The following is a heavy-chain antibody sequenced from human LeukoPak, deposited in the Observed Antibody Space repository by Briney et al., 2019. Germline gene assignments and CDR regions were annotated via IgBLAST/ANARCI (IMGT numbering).Heavy chain of an antibody. CDR1: RFTSTNYR. Sequence: PGGSLRLSCAASRFTSTNYRMGWVRQAPGKGLEWVANIEPDGSKTYYVGSVRGRFTISRDNAKNLLYLHMNSLRAEDTAVYYCARITGTFDYWGQGTLVTVSS. J-gene: IGHJ4*02. CDR2: IEPDGSKT. D-gene: IGHD1-20*01. V-gene: IGHV3-7*01. CDR3: ARITGTFDY.